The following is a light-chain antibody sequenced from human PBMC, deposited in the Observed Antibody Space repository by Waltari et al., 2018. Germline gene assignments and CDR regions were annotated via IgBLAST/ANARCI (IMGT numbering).Light chain of an antibody. J-gene: IGKJ4*01. Sequence: DIQMTQSPSSLSASVGDRVTITCRASQSISGSLNWYQQKPGKAPKPLIYAASSLQRGVPSRFSGSASGTYFTLTISSLQPEDFATYYCLQTYSTPLTFGGGTNVDIK. CDR2: AAS. CDR1: QSISGS. V-gene: IGKV1-39*01. CDR3: LQTYSTPLT.